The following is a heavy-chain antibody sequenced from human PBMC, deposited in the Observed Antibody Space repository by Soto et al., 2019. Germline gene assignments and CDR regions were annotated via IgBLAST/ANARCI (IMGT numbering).Heavy chain of an antibody. D-gene: IGHD6-19*01. CDR1: GFTFSSYA. J-gene: IGHJ4*02. Sequence: EVQLLESGGDLVQPGGSLRLSCAASGFTFSSYAMSWVRQAPGKGLEWVSTIRDGGGSSYYPDSVKGRFTISRDNSKNTLYLQMNSLRAEDTAVYYWAKGQYNSGCFTLDYWGQGTLVTVSS. V-gene: IGHV3-23*01. CDR2: IRDGGGSS. CDR3: AKGQYNSGCFTLDY.